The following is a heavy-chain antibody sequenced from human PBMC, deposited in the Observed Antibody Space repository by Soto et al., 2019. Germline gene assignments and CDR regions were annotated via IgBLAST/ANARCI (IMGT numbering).Heavy chain of an antibody. CDR1: EGTFNSYA. Sequence: QAQVVQSGAEVRKPGSSVKLSCKASEGTFNSYAIAWVRQAPGQGLEWMGGIIPYYDTLNYAQKFQDRVTIPADDSTNTVYMELSSLRSEDTAVYFCARGARRRYPYCFVTWAQGTLVTVSS. D-gene: IGHD2-21*01. CDR2: IIPYYDTL. J-gene: IGHJ5*02. CDR3: ARGARRRYPYCFVT. V-gene: IGHV1-69*01.